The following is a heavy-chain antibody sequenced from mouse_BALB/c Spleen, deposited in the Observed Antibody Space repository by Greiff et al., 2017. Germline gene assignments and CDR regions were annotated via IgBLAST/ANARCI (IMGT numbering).Heavy chain of an antibody. CDR3: ARYDYDKIDY. CDR1: GFTFSSFG. J-gene: IGHJ2*01. V-gene: IGHV5-17*02. D-gene: IGHD2-4*01. Sequence: EVKVVESGGGLVQPGGSRKLSCAASGFTFSSFGMHWVRQAPEKGLEWVAYISSVSSTIYYADTVKGRFTISRDNPKNTLFLQMTSLRSEDTAMYYCARYDYDKIDYWGQGTTLTVSS. CDR2: ISSVSSTI.